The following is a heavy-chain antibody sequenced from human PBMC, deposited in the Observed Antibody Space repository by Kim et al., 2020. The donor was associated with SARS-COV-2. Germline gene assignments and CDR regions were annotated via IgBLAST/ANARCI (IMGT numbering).Heavy chain of an antibody. V-gene: IGHV3-23*01. Sequence: GGSLRLSCSASGFTFGSYSMAWVRQAPVKGLEWLSAISRDGGETHFAASVRGRFTISRDNSKNTVNLQMSSLRVEDTAVYYCASEVWFGELLTIDHWGQGTLVTVSS. J-gene: IGHJ4*02. D-gene: IGHD3-10*01. CDR1: GFTFGSYS. CDR3: ASEVWFGELLTIDH. CDR2: ISRDGGET.